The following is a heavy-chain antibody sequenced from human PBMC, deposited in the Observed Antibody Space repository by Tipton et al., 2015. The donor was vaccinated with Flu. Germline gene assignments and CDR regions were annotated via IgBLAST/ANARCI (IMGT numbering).Heavy chain of an antibody. CDR2: INHSGST. V-gene: IGHV4-34*01. D-gene: IGHD3-3*01. CDR1: GGSISIYY. Sequence: TLSLTCTVSGGSISIYYWTWIRQPPGKGLEWIGEINHSGSTNYNPSLKSRVTISVDTSKNQFSLKLSSVTAADTAVYYCARLTIFGVVIIGNYYYYMDVWGKGTTVNVS. CDR3: ARLTIFGVVIIGNYYYYMDV. J-gene: IGHJ6*03.